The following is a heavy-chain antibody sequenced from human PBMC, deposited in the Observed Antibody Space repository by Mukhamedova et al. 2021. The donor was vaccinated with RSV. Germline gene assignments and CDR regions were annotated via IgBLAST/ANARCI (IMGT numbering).Heavy chain of an antibody. Sequence: VRQATGQGLEWMGWMNPNSGNTGYAQKFQGRVTMTRNTSISTAYIELSSLRSEDTAVYYCARVSSGSGSQPDYRGQGTLVTVSS. V-gene: IGHV1-8*01. CDR2: MNPNSGNT. J-gene: IGHJ4*02. D-gene: IGHD3-10*01. CDR3: ARVSSGSGSQPDY.